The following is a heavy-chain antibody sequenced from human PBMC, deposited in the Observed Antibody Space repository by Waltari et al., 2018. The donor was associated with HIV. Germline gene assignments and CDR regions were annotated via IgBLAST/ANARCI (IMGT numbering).Heavy chain of an antibody. V-gene: IGHV4-39*01. CDR2: IHYRGNA. Sequence: QLQLQESGPGLVKPSETLSLTCTVSGDSVSSSSYYWGWIRQPPGRGLAWIGSIHYRGNASYNSSLESRVTISVDTSKNQFSLKVNSVTAADTAVYYCARHVFRRHIVVVTAILRDAFDIWGQGTLVTVSS. D-gene: IGHD2-21*02. CDR1: GDSVSSSSYY. J-gene: IGHJ3*02. CDR3: ARHVFRRHIVVVTAILRDAFDI.